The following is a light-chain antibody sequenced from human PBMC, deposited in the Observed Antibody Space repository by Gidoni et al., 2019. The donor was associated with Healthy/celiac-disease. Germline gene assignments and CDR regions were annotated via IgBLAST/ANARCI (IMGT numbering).Light chain of an antibody. J-gene: IGKJ5*01. CDR3: QQYDNLPIT. Sequence: DIQMTQSTSSLSASVGDRVTITCQASQDISNYLNWYQQKPGKATKLLIYDASNLETGVPSRFSGSGSGTDFTFTISSLQPEDIATYYCQQYDNLPITFGQGTRLEIK. V-gene: IGKV1-33*01. CDR1: QDISNY. CDR2: DAS.